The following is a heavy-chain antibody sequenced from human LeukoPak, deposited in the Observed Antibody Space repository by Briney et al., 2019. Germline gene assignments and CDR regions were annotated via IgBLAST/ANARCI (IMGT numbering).Heavy chain of an antibody. CDR3: ARDGRYCSTTSCPLAAFGY. J-gene: IGHJ4*02. V-gene: IGHV3-48*03. CDR1: GFTFSGYE. D-gene: IGHD2-2*01. Sequence: GGSLRLSCAASGFTFSGYEMNWVRQAPGKGLEWVSYISSSGGIIYYADSVKGRFTISRDNAKNSLSLQMNSLRAEDTAVYYCARDGRYCSTTSCPLAAFGYWGQGTLVTVSS. CDR2: ISSSGGII.